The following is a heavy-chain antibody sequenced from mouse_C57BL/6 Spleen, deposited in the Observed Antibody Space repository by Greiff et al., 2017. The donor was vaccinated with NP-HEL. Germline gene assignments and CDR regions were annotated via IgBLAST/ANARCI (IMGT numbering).Heavy chain of an antibody. D-gene: IGHD2-3*01. CDR3: AREDGYYYAMDY. J-gene: IGHJ4*01. V-gene: IGHV1-81*01. Sequence: VQVVESGAELARPGASVKLSCKASGYTFTSYGISWVKQRTGQGLEWIGEIYPRSGNTYYNEKFKGKATLTADKSSSTAYMELRSLTSEDSAVYFCAREDGYYYAMDYWGQGTSVTVSS. CDR2: IYPRSGNT. CDR1: GYTFTSYG.